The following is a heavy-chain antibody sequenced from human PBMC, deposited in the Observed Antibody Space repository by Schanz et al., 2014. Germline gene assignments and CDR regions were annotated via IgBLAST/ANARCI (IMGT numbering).Heavy chain of an antibody. CDR2: IKTKTDGGTT. V-gene: IGHV3-15*01. CDR3: VMDV. CDR1: GFTFNGAY. J-gene: IGHJ6*02. Sequence: EIHLVESGGGLVMPGGSLRLSCAASGFTFNGAYMTWVRQAPGKGLEWVGRIKTKTDGGTTDYAAPVKGRFTISRDDSTNTLYLQMNSLKTEDTAVYFYVMDVWGQGTTVTVSS.